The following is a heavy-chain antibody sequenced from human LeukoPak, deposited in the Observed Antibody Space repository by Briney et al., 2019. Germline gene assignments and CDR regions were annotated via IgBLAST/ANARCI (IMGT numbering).Heavy chain of an antibody. Sequence: SVKISCKASGGTFSSYAISWVRQAPGQGLEWMGRIIPIFGTANYAQKFQGRVTITTDESTSTAYMELSSLRSEDTAVYYCARDIIDLPVTMVRGELIGFDYWGQGTLVTVSS. J-gene: IGHJ4*02. V-gene: IGHV1-69*05. D-gene: IGHD3-10*01. CDR2: IIPIFGTA. CDR3: ARDIIDLPVTMVRGELIGFDY. CDR1: GGTFSSYA.